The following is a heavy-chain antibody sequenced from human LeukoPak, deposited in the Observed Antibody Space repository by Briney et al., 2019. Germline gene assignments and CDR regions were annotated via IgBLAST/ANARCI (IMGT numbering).Heavy chain of an antibody. V-gene: IGHV3-23*01. CDR3: AREAAMALNYYYYMDV. CDR2: ISGSGGST. D-gene: IGHD4/OR15-4a*01. CDR1: GFTFSSYG. J-gene: IGHJ6*03. Sequence: GGLRLSCAASGFTFSSYGMSWVRQAPGKGLEWVSAISGSGGSTYYADSVKGRFTISRDNSKNTLYLQMNSLRAEDTAVYYCAREAAMALNYYYYMDVWGKGTTVTVSS.